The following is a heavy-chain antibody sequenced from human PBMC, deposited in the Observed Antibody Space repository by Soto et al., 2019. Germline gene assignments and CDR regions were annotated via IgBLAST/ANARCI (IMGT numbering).Heavy chain of an antibody. CDR1: GFTFSIFA. J-gene: IGHJ4*02. V-gene: IGHV3-30-3*01. Sequence: GSLRRACAGSGFTFSIFAMSWVLQAPGKGLEWVAATSYDGSNKYYADSVKGRFIISRDNSENTLDLLLNTLRAEDTAVYYCAGVYYGGNSVNNYWGQGTPVTVSS. CDR2: TSYDGSNK. D-gene: IGHD2-8*01. CDR3: AGVYYGGNSVNNY.